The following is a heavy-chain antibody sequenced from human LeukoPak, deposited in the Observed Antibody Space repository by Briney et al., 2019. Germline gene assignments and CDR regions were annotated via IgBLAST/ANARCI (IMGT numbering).Heavy chain of an antibody. J-gene: IGHJ4*02. V-gene: IGHV3-21*01. CDR3: ARASQPGYYDSTSFDY. CDR2: ISGSNSYI. CDR1: GFTFSSYS. Sequence: SGGSLRLSCAASGFTFSSYSMNWVRQAPGKGLEWVSSISGSNSYIYYADSVKGRFTISRDNAKNSLYLQMNSLRAEDTAVYYCARASQPGYYDSTSFDYWGQGTLVTVSS. D-gene: IGHD3-22*01.